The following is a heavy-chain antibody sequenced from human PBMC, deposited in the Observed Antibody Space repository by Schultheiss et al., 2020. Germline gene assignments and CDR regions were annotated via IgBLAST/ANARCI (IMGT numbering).Heavy chain of an antibody. J-gene: IGHJ6*02. CDR3: AKGVVGATTLLYYYGMDV. D-gene: IGHD1-26*01. Sequence: GGSLRLSCVASGFTFNFSWMTWVRQAPGKGLEWVAITSHDGSNKYYVDSVKGRFTISRDNSKNTLYLQMNSLRAEDTAVYYCAKGVVGATTLLYYYGMDVWGQGTTVTVSS. V-gene: IGHV3-30*18. CDR2: TSHDGSNK. CDR1: GFTFNFSW.